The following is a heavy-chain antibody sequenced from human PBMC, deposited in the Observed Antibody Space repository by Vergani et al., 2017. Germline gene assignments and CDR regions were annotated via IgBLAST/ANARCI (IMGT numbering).Heavy chain of an antibody. CDR3: ARVNTDTNGHLYYYYYMDV. CDR2: IDHTGRP. Sequence: QVQLQQWGGGLLKPSETLSLTCVVNGGSFTRYHWTWIRQSPGEGLERVVDIDHTGRPDYNPSLKSRLTMSVDKSRNQFPLTLNSVTATDTAIYFCARVNTDTNGHLYYYYYMDVWGQGTAVTVS. D-gene: IGHD2-8*01. J-gene: IGHJ6*03. V-gene: IGHV4-34*01. CDR1: GGSFTRYH.